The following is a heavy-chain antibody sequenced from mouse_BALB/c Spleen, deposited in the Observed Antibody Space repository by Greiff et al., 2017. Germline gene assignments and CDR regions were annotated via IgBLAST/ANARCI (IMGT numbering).Heavy chain of an antibody. CDR2: IYPGDGDT. CDR1: GYAFSSYW. V-gene: IGHV1-80*01. CDR3: ANYGYDDY. D-gene: IGHD2-2*01. Sequence: VQRVESGAELVRPGSSVKISCKASGYAFSSYWMNWVKQRPGQGLEWIGQIYPGDGDTNYNGKFKGKATLTADKSSSTAYMQLSSLTSEDSAVYFCANYGYDDYWGQGTTLTVSS. J-gene: IGHJ2*01.